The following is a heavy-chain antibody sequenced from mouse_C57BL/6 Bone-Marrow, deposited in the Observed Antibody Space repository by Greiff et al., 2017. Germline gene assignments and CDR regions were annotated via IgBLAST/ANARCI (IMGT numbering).Heavy chain of an antibody. V-gene: IGHV1-53*01. CDR3: ARTPPITTVVAPLGY. Sequence: QVQLQQPGTELVKPGASVKLSCKASGYTFTSYWMHWVKQRPGQGLEWIGNINPSNGGTNYNEKFKSKATLTVDKSSSTAYMQLSSLTSEASAVYYCARTPPITTVVAPLGYWGQGTTLTVSS. D-gene: IGHD1-1*01. CDR1: GYTFTSYW. CDR2: INPSNGGT. J-gene: IGHJ2*01.